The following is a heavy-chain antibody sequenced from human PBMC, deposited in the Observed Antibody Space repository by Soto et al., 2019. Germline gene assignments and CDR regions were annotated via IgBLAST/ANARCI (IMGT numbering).Heavy chain of an antibody. Sequence: XESLKISCKASGYIFIDYLLVWVRQMPGKGLEWMGIVYPRDSDTRYSPSFQGQVTISADRSTGTAFLQWRSLKASDTALYYCARPPLPGYSIHFNSWGQGTLVTVSS. CDR1: GYIFIDYL. CDR3: ARPPLPGYSIHFNS. D-gene: IGHD2-15*01. CDR2: VYPRDSDT. V-gene: IGHV5-51*01. J-gene: IGHJ4*02.